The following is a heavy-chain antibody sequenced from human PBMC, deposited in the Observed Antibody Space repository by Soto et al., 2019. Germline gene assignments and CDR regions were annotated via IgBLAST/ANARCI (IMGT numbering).Heavy chain of an antibody. CDR3: ARLHSSSYDILTGARYYYYGMDV. Sequence: SETLSLTCTVSGGSISSYYWSCIRQPAGKGLEWIGRIYTSGSTNYNPSLKSRVTMSVETYKNQFSLKLSSVTAEDTAVYYCARLHSSSYDILTGARYYYYGMDVWGQGTKVTVSS. J-gene: IGHJ6*02. V-gene: IGHV4-4*07. D-gene: IGHD3-9*01. CDR2: IYTSGST. CDR1: GGSISSYY.